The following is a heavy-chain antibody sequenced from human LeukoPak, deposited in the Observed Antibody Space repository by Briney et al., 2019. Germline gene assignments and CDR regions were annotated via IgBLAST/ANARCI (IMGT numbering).Heavy chain of an antibody. CDR1: GFTLSSYD. CDR3: VRDSSGSYYVDAFDI. J-gene: IGHJ3*02. CDR2: IGTAGVT. V-gene: IGHV3-13*01. Sequence: PGGSLRLSCAASGFTLSSYDMHWVRQATGKGLEWVSAIGTAGVTYYPGSVKGRFTISRDDAKSSLYLQMNSLRAEDTALYYCVRDSSGSYYVDAFDIWGQGTMVTVSS. D-gene: IGHD1-26*01.